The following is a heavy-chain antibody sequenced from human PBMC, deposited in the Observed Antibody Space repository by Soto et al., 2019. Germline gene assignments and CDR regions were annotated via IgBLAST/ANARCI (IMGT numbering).Heavy chain of an antibody. CDR2: MNPNSGNT. Sequence: ASLKVSCKASGDTFTSYYINWARQATGQGLEWMGWMNPNSGNTGYAQKFQGRVTMTRNTSISTAYMELRSLRSDDTAVYYCARDAQGVFLHYWGQGTLVTVSS. CDR3: ARDAQGVFLHY. J-gene: IGHJ4*02. D-gene: IGHD3-16*01. V-gene: IGHV1-8*01. CDR1: GDTFTSYY.